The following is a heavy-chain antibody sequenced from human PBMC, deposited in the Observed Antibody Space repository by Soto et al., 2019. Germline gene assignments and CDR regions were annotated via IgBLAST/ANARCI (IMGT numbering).Heavy chain of an antibody. J-gene: IGHJ4*02. D-gene: IGHD1-1*01. Sequence: QVHLVQSGAEVKKPGASVKVSCKASGYTFTSYGITWVRQAPGQGLEWMGWSSAHKGNTDYAQKLQGRVIVTRNTSTRTAYMELRSLISDDTAVYYCARGRYGDYWGQGALVTVSS. V-gene: IGHV1-18*01. CDR2: SSAHKGNT. CDR3: ARGRYGDY. CDR1: GYTFTSYG.